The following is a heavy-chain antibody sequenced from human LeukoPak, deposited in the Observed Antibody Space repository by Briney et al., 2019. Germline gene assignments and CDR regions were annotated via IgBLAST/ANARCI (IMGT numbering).Heavy chain of an antibody. Sequence: GGSLRLSCAASGSTFDDYAMHWVRQAPGKGLEWVSGISWNSGSIGYADSVEGRFTISRDNAKNSLYLQMNSLRAEDMALYYCAKEGGYWGQGTLVTVSS. J-gene: IGHJ4*02. D-gene: IGHD1-26*01. CDR3: AKEGGY. V-gene: IGHV3-9*03. CDR2: ISWNSGSI. CDR1: GSTFDDYA.